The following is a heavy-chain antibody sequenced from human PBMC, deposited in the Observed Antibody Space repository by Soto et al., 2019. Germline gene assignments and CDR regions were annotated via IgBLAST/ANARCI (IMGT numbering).Heavy chain of an antibody. J-gene: IGHJ4*02. V-gene: IGHV4-4*02. CDR1: GGSISSSNW. CDR2: IYHSGST. Sequence: PSETLSLTCAVSGGSISSSNWWSWVRQPPGKGLEWIGEIYHSGSTNYNPSLKSRVTISVDKSKNQFSLKLSSVTAADTAVYYCARDRMTIHYFDYRGLGTLVTSPQ. CDR3: ARDRMTIHYFDY.